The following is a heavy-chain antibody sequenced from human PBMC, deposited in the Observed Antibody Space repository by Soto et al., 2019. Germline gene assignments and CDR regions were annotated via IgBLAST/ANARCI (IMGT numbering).Heavy chain of an antibody. V-gene: IGHV3-66*01. Sequence: GGSLRLSCAASGFTVSSNYMSWVRQAPGKGLEWVSVIYSGGSTYYADSVKGRFTISRDNSKNTLYLQMNSLRAEDTAVYYCARSPTGDLGWFDYWGQGTLVTVSS. CDR3: ARSPTGDLGWFDY. CDR2: IYSGGST. D-gene: IGHD7-27*01. CDR1: GFTVSSNY. J-gene: IGHJ4*02.